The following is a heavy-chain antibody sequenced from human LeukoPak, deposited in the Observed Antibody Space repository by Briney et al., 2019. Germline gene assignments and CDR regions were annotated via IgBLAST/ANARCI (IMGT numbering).Heavy chain of an antibody. D-gene: IGHD3-22*01. CDR3: AKRRDSSGFYPPFDY. Sequence: GGSLRLSCAASGFTFDDYAMYWVRQAPGKGLEWVSAITSSGESTYYADSVKGRFTISRDNSKNTLYLQMDSLRAEDTAVYYCAKRRDSSGFYPPFDYWGQGTLVTVSS. J-gene: IGHJ4*02. CDR2: ITSSGEST. CDR1: GFTFDDYA. V-gene: IGHV3-23*01.